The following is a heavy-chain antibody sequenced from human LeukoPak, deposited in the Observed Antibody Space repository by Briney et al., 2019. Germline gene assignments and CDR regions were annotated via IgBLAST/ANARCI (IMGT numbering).Heavy chain of an antibody. D-gene: IGHD5-24*01. Sequence: PPGGSLRLSCAVSGFTFTGYGMHWVRQAPGRGLEWVAFTLYDGSSQYYPDSLRGRFTISRDNSKSTLFLQMNNLTHDDTAVYYCAKDLLLRQFVLDFWGQGTPVTVSS. CDR3: AKDLLLRQFVLDF. J-gene: IGHJ4*02. CDR2: TLYDGSSQ. V-gene: IGHV3-30*02. CDR1: GFTFTGYG.